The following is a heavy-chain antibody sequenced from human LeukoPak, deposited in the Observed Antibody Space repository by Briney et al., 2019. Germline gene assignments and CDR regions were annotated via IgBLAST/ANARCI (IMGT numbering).Heavy chain of an antibody. CDR3: AKAWGWPAKEGFDY. J-gene: IGHJ4*02. Sequence: PVRSLRLSCAASGFTFDDYAMHWVRQVPGKGLEWVSGISWNSGSIGYADSVKGRFTISRDNAKNSLYLQMNSLRAEDTALYYCAKAWGWPAKEGFDYWGQGTLVTVSS. CDR2: ISWNSGSI. D-gene: IGHD6-19*01. V-gene: IGHV3-9*01. CDR1: GFTFDDYA.